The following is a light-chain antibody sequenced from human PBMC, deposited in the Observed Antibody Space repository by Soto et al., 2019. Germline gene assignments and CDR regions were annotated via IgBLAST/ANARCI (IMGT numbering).Light chain of an antibody. V-gene: IGKV1-12*01. CDR3: LQVKNFPRT. CDR2: VAS. J-gene: IGKJ1*01. CDR1: QDINNR. Sequence: DIQMTQAPSSVSASVGDRVTITCRASQDINNRVAWFQQRPGRAPKYLIQVASILQSGFPSRFSATGSGTDFTLTIDSLQPEDFATYYCLQVKNFPRTFGQGTKLEIK.